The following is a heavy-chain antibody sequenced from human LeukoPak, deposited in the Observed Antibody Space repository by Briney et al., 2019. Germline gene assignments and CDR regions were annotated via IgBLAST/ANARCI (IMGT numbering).Heavy chain of an antibody. J-gene: IGHJ4*02. CDR3: ARGGWELPTSLDY. V-gene: IGHV4-39*07. Sequence: SETLSLTCTVSGVSISSSNSYWGWIRQPPGKGLEWIGSIYYSGNTYYNASLKSQVSISIDTSKNQFSLRLTSVTAADTAVYYCARGGWELPTSLDYWGQGTLVTVSS. D-gene: IGHD1-26*01. CDR1: GVSISSSNSY. CDR2: IYYSGNT.